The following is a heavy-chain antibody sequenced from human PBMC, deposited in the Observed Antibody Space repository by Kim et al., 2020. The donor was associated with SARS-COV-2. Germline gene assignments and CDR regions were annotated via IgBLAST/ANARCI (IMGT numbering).Heavy chain of an antibody. V-gene: IGHV4-61*02. Sequence: NPALKGRVTRTVDTSKNQFSLKLSSVTAADTAVYYCARDLSEAAGDFDYWGQGTLVTVSS. CDR3: ARDLSEAAGDFDY. D-gene: IGHD6-13*01. J-gene: IGHJ4*02.